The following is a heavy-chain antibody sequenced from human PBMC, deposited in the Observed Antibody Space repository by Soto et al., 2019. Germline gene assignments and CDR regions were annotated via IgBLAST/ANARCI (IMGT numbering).Heavy chain of an antibody. D-gene: IGHD4-4*01. Sequence: QVQLVESGGGVVQPGRSLRLSCAASGFTFSSYGMHWVRQAPGKGLEWVAVISYDGSNKYYADSVKGRFTISRDNSKNTLYLQMNSLRAGDTAVYYCAKDEGVTVTTAMGMDVWGKGTTVTVSS. CDR3: AKDEGVTVTTAMGMDV. J-gene: IGHJ6*03. CDR2: ISYDGSNK. V-gene: IGHV3-30*18. CDR1: GFTFSSYG.